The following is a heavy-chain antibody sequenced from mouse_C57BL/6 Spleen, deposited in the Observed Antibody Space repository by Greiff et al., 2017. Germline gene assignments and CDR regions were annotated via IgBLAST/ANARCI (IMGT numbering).Heavy chain of an antibody. Sequence: QVQLQQSGPELVKPGASVKISCKASGYAFSSSWMNWVKQRPGKGLEWIGRIYPGDGDTNYNGKFKGKATLTADKSSSTAYMQLSSLTSEDSAVYFCARWGGVDYWGQGTTLTVSS. CDR2: IYPGDGDT. V-gene: IGHV1-82*01. J-gene: IGHJ2*01. CDR3: ARWGGVDY. CDR1: GYAFSSSW.